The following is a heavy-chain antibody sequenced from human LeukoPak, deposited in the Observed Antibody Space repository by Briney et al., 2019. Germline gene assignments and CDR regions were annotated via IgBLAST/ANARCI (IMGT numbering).Heavy chain of an antibody. CDR2: ISSSSSTI. CDR1: GFTFSSYS. D-gene: IGHD6-19*01. CDR3: AKGSGIAVAGLLDY. J-gene: IGHJ4*02. V-gene: IGHV3-48*01. Sequence: GGSLRLSCAASGFTFSSYSMNWVRQAPGKGLEWVSYISSSSSTIYYADSVKGRFTISRDNAKNSLYLQMNSLRAEDTALYYCAKGSGIAVAGLLDYWGQGTLVTVSS.